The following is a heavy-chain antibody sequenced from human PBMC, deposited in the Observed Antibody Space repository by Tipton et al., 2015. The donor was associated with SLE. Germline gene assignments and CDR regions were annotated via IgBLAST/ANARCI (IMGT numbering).Heavy chain of an antibody. D-gene: IGHD2-21*01. J-gene: IGHJ4*02. CDR1: GFTFRTYA. V-gene: IGHV3-23*04. CDR2: ISGGGGST. CDR3: AKDRYCGGGTCFASYFDL. Sequence: VQLVQSGGGLVQPGGSLRLSCAASGFTFRTYAMAWVRQSPGKGLEWVSLISGGGGSTHHADSVRGRFTISRDNSKNTLSLQLNTLRADDTAIYYCAKDRYCGGGTCFASYFDLWGQGTPVTVSS.